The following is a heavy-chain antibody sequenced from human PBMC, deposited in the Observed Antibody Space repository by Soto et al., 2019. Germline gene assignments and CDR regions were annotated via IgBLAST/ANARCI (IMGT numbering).Heavy chain of an antibody. Sequence: QVQLVESGGGVVQPGRSLRLSCAASGFRFSGFGMHWVRQAPGKGLEWVAILRYDGSNKYYADSVKGRFTISRDNSQNTLYLQMDSLRVEDTAVYYCARDGVGATTFYGYFDYWGQGILVTVSS. J-gene: IGHJ4*02. CDR1: GFRFSGFG. V-gene: IGHV3-33*01. CDR2: LRYDGSNK. D-gene: IGHD1-26*01. CDR3: ARDGVGATTFYGYFDY.